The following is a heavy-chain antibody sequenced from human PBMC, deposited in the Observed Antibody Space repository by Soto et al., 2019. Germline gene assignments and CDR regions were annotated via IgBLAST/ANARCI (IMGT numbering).Heavy chain of an antibody. J-gene: IGHJ6*02. CDR1: GFTFSSYG. CDR3: ARGGITGNTTVYYYGMDV. CDR2: IWYDGSNK. V-gene: IGHV3-33*01. D-gene: IGHD1-20*01. Sequence: QVQLVESGGGVVQPGRSLRLSCAASGFTFSSYGMHWVRQAPGKGLEWVAVIWYDGSNKYYADSVKGRFTISRDNSKNTLYLQMNSLRAEDTAVYYCARGGITGNTTVYYYGMDVWGQGTTVTVSS.